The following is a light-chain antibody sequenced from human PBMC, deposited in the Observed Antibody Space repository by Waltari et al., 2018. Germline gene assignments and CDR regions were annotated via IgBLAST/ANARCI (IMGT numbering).Light chain of an antibody. CDR2: KAS. V-gene: IGKV1-5*03. CDR1: QSISNW. Sequence: DIQMTQSPSTLSASVGDRVTITCRASQSISNWLAWYQQKPGKAPKLLIYKASTLASGVPARFSGSGSGTDFTLTISSLQPDDFAAYYCQQYNSYSLLTFGGGTKVEIK. J-gene: IGKJ4*02. CDR3: QQYNSYSLLT.